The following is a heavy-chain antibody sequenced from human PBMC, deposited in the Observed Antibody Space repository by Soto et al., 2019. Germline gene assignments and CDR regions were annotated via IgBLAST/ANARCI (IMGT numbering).Heavy chain of an antibody. V-gene: IGHV3-66*04. J-gene: IGHJ4*02. CDR3: ARHDGSYYMSGDY. CDR2: IYSGGGT. D-gene: IGHD1-26*01. Sequence: EVQLVESGGMLVQPGGSLRLSCAASGFSVSSNYMSWVRQAPGKGLVWVSVIYSGGGTGYADSVKDRFSISRDSSKNTLYLQMNSLRAEDTAVYYCARHDGSYYMSGDYWGQGTLVTVSS. CDR1: GFSVSSNY.